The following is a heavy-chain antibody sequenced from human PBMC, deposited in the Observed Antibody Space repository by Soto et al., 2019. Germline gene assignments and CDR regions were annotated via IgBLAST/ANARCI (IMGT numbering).Heavy chain of an antibody. J-gene: IGHJ4*02. CDR3: ARLVVVPAASYYFDY. Sequence: SETLSLTCTVSGGSISSYYWSWIRQPPGKGLEWIGYIYYSGSTNYNPSLKSRVTISVDTSKNQFSLKLSSVTAADTAVYYCARLVVVPAASYYFDYWGQGTLVTVS. V-gene: IGHV4-59*08. D-gene: IGHD2-2*01. CDR1: GGSISSYY. CDR2: IYYSGST.